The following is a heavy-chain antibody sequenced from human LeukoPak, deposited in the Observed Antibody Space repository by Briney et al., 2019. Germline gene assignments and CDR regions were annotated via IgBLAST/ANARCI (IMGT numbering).Heavy chain of an antibody. CDR2: LYTSGTT. CDR1: GGSTINYF. V-gene: IGHV4-4*07. J-gene: IGHJ4*02. CDR3: ARAEGSGSGAYTLDY. Sequence: SETLSLTCTVSGGSTINYFRSWIRQPAGRGLEWIGHLYTSGTTHHNPSLKNRVTISLDTSKSQFSLQLNSVTAADSAVYYCARAEGSGSGAYTLDYWGQGILVTVSS. D-gene: IGHD3-10*01.